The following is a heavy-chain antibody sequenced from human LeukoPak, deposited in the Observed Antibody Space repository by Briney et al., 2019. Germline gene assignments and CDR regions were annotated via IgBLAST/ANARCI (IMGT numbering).Heavy chain of an antibody. CDR2: MHHSGRT. CDR3: ARAQEGCSRASCYLEP. Sequence: SGTLSLTCAISGASISSTNWWIWVRQPPGKGLEWIGEMHHSGRTNYNPSLKSRITISVDKSKNQVFLRLNSVAAADTALYYCARAQEGCSRASCYLEPWGQGTLVTISS. D-gene: IGHD2-2*01. V-gene: IGHV4-4*02. CDR1: GASISSTNW. J-gene: IGHJ5*02.